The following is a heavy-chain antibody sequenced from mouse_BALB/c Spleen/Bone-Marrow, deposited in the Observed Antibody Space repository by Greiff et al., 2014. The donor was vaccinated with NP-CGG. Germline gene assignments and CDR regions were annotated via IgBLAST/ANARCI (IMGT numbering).Heavy chain of an antibody. J-gene: IGHJ2*01. D-gene: IGHD2-10*02. Sequence: QVQLQQSGAELVRPGSSAKISCKASGYPFSSYWMSWVKQRPGQGLEWIGQIYPGDGETNYNGKFKGNATLTADKSSSTAYMQLISLTSEDSAVYFCARKYGDYWGQGTTLTVSS. CDR2: IYPGDGET. CDR3: ARKYGDY. CDR1: GYPFSSYW. V-gene: IGHV1-80*01.